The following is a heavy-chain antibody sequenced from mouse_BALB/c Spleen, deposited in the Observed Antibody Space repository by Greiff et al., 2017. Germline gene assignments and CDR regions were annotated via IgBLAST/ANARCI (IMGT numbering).Heavy chain of an antibody. V-gene: IGHV5-6-5*01. J-gene: IGHJ2*01. CDR3: ARGEFYYFDY. CDR1: GFTFSSYA. CDR2: ISSGGST. Sequence: DVKLVESGGGLVKPGGSLKLSCAASGFTFSSYAMSWVRQTPEKRLEWVASISSGGSTYYPDSVKGRFTISRDNARNILYLQMSSLRSEDTAMYYCARGEFYYFDYWGQGTTLTVSS.